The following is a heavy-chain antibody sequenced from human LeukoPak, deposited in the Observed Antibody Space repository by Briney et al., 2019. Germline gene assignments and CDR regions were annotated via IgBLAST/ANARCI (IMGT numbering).Heavy chain of an antibody. J-gene: IGHJ5*02. D-gene: IGHD3-10*01. V-gene: IGHV4-4*07. CDR2: IYTSGST. CDR1: GGSISGYY. Sequence: SETLSLTCTVSGGSISGYYWSWIRQPAGKGLEWIGRIYTSGSTTYNPSLKSRVTMSVDTSKNHFSLKLNSVTAADTAVYYWARDRYYGSGNNWLDPWGQGTLVTVSS. CDR3: ARDRYYGSGNNWLDP.